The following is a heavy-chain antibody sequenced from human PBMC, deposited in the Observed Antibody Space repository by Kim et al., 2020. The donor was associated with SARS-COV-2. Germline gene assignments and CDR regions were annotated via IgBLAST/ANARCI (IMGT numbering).Heavy chain of an antibody. J-gene: IGHJ6*02. V-gene: IGHV1-69*13. D-gene: IGHD6-19*01. CDR2: IIPIFGTA. Sequence: SVKVSCKASGGTFSSYAISWVRQAPGQGLEWMGGIIPIFGTANHAQKFQGRVTITADESTSTAYMELSSLRSEDTAVYYCARDLKAVAGYYYYGMDVWGQGTTVTVSS. CDR3: ARDLKAVAGYYYYGMDV. CDR1: GGTFSSYA.